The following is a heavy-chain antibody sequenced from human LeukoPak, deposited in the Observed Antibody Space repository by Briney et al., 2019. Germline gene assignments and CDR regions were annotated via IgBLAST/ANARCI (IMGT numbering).Heavy chain of an antibody. Sequence: SVKVSCKASGGTFSSYAISWVRQAPGQGLEWMGRIIPIFGIANYAQKFQGRVTITADKSTSTAYMELSSLRSEDTAVYYCAREDYYGSGSYMRYFYYYDMDVWGKGTTVTVSS. CDR1: GGTFSSYA. J-gene: IGHJ6*04. CDR3: AREDYYGSGSYMRYFYYYDMDV. V-gene: IGHV1-69*04. D-gene: IGHD3-10*01. CDR2: IIPIFGIA.